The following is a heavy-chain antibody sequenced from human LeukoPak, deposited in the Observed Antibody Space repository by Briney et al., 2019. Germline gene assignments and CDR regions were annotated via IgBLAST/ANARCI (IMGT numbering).Heavy chain of an antibody. CDR3: ARVSIAVAGTKS. CDR1: GFTFSSYW. Sequence: GGSLRLSCAASGFTFSSYWMHWVRQAPGKGLVWVSRINSDGSSTSYADSVKDRFTISRDNAKNTLYLQMNSLRAEDTAVYYCARVSIAVAGTKSWGQGTLVTVSS. CDR2: INSDGSST. V-gene: IGHV3-74*01. D-gene: IGHD6-19*01. J-gene: IGHJ5*02.